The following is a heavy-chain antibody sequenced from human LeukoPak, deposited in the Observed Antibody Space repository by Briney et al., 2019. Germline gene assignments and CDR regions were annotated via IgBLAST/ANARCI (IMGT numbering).Heavy chain of an antibody. CDR3: ARRPYSGSPNWFDP. V-gene: IGHV5-51*01. Sequence: GESLKISCEVSGHRFTNHWIGWVRQMPGKGLEWMGIINLGDSDTKYSSSFQGQVTISLDKSISTAYLQWRSLKASDTAMYYCARRPYSGSPNWFDPWGQGTLVTVSS. J-gene: IGHJ5*02. CDR2: INLGDSDT. CDR1: GHRFTNHW. D-gene: IGHD1-26*01.